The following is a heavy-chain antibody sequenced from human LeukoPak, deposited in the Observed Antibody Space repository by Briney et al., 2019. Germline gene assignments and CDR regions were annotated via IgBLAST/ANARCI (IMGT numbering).Heavy chain of an antibody. CDR1: GYTFTGYY. V-gene: IGHV1-2*02. D-gene: IGHD3-22*01. CDR3: ARGRYYDSSGPMNWFDP. J-gene: IGHJ5*02. Sequence: ASVKVSCKASGYTFTGYYMHWVRQAPGHGLEWMGWINPNSGGTNYAQKFQGRVTMTRDTSISTAYMELNRLRSDDTAMYYCARGRYYDSSGPMNWFDPWGQGTLVTVSS. CDR2: INPNSGGT.